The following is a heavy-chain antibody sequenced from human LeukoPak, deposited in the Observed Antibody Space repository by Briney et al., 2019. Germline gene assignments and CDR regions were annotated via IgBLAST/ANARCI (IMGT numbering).Heavy chain of an antibody. CDR2: IYSGGST. Sequence: GGSLRLSCAASGFTVSSNYMTWVRQAPGKGLEWVSVIYSGGSTFYADSVKGRFTISRDNSKNTLYLQMNSLRAEDTAVYYCARDRYSSSWYSPSFDYWGQGTLVTVSS. CDR1: GFTVSSNY. CDR3: ARDRYSSSWYSPSFDY. V-gene: IGHV3-53*01. D-gene: IGHD6-13*01. J-gene: IGHJ4*02.